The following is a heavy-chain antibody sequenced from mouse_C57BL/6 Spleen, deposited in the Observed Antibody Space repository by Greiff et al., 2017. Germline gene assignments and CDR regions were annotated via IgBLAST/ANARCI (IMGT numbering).Heavy chain of an antibody. V-gene: IGHV3-6*01. CDR3: ARRNIYYDYDRAMDY. J-gene: IGHJ4*01. D-gene: IGHD2-4*01. CDR1: GYSITSGYY. Sequence: EVQLQESGPGLVKPSQSLSLTCSVTGYSITSGYYWNWIRQFPGNKLEWMGYISYDGSNNYNPSLKNRISITRDTSKNQFFLKLNSVTTEDTATYYCARRNIYYDYDRAMDYWGQGTSVTVSS. CDR2: ISYDGSN.